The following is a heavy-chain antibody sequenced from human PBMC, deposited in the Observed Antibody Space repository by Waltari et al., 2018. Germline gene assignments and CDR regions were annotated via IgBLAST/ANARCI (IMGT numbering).Heavy chain of an antibody. Sequence: VRRLRSGEGWVRLGKTRGPPGEALGSSFRRWSRLGVRQVPGKGPEWVADIRQDGGEERYLASVRGRFIISRDNAKNSVFLQMDSLRAEDTALYYCAKDNWGLPGGIDGFDVWGQGTMVTVSS. J-gene: IGHJ3*01. V-gene: IGHV3-7*01. CDR3: AKDNWGLPGGIDGFDV. CDR1: GSSFRRWS. CDR2: IRQDGGEE. D-gene: IGHD7-27*01.